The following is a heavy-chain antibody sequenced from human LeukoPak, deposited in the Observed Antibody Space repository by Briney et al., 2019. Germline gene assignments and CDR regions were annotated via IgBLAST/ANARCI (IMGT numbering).Heavy chain of an antibody. CDR2: IYNSVRT. J-gene: IGHJ6*02. CDR1: GGSVSSGSYY. CDR3: VRDLVATIDHYYYGMDV. V-gene: IGHV4-61*01. D-gene: IGHD5-12*01. Sequence: PSETLSLTCIASGGSVSSGSYYWSWIRQPPGKGLEWIGYIYNSVRTNYNPSLKSRVTISVDTSKNQLSPKLSSVTAADTAVYFCVRDLVATIDHYYYGMDVWGQGPTVTVSS.